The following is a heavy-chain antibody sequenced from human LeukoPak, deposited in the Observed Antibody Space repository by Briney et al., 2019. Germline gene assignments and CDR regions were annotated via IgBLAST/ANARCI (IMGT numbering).Heavy chain of an antibody. CDR3: ARGVFGESLES. J-gene: IGHJ4*02. CDR2: MNPNVGGA. Sequence: ASVKVSCKASGHTFIGYYVYWVRQAPGQGLEWMGWMNPNVGGANFPQKFQGRVTVTSDPAISAAYMELRRLRSDDTAVYYCARGVFGESLESWGQGTLVTVSS. D-gene: IGHD3-10*02. CDR1: GHTFIGYY. V-gene: IGHV1-2*02.